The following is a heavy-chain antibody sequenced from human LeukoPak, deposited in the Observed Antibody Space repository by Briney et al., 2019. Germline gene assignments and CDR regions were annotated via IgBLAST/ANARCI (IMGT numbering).Heavy chain of an antibody. V-gene: IGHV4-38-2*02. CDR2: IYHSGRT. CDR1: GYSISSGYY. D-gene: IGHD3-22*01. CDR3: ARGLYYYDT. Sequence: SETLSLTCTVSGYSISSGYYWGWIRQPPGKGLEWIGSIYHSGRTFYNPSLKSRVTISVDTSKNQFSLKLSSVTAADTAVYYCARGLYYYDTWGQGTLVTVSS. J-gene: IGHJ4*02.